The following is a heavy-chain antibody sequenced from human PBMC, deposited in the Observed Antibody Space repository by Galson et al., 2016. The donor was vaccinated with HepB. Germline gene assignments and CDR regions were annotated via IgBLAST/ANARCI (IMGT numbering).Heavy chain of an antibody. D-gene: IGHD2-21*01. CDR2: VSHRGTT. Sequence: SETLSLTCAISGGAITAEDWWSWVRQAPGQGLEWIGEVSHRGTTNYDPPLRSRVAISVDTSKNQFSLSLTSLTAADTAVYYCVRGDNCGGGCRGFDSWGQGVLVTVAA. J-gene: IGHJ5*01. CDR3: VRGDNCGGGCRGFDS. V-gene: IGHV4-4*02. CDR1: GGAITAEDW.